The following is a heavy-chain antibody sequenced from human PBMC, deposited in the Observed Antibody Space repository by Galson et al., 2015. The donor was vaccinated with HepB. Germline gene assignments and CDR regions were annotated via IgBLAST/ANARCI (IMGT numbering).Heavy chain of an antibody. J-gene: IGHJ6*02. CDR2: ISAYNGNT. V-gene: IGHV1-18*01. CDR1: GYTFTSYG. Sequence: SVKVSCKASGYTFTSYGISWVRQAPGQGLEWMGWISAYNGNTNYAQKLQGRVTMTTDTSTSTAYMELRSLRSDDTAVYYCARVGYGSGSYYSKSTYYYYYYGMDVWGQGTTVTVSS. CDR3: ARVGYGSGSYYSKSTYYYYYYGMDV. D-gene: IGHD3-10*01.